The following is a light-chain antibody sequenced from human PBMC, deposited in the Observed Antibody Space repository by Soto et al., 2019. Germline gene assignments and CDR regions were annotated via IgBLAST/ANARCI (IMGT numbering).Light chain of an antibody. V-gene: IGLV2-11*01. CDR3: CSYAGSYSYV. CDR2: DVT. CDR1: SSDVGGYNY. Sequence: QSALTQPRSVSGSPGQSVTISCAGTSSDVGGYNYVSWYQQHPGKAPKLMIYDVTKRPSGVPNRFSVSKSGNRASLTISGLQAEDEADYYCCSYAGSYSYVFGVGTKLTVL. J-gene: IGLJ1*01.